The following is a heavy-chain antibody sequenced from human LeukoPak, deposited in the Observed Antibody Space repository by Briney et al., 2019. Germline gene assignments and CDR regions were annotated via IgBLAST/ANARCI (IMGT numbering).Heavy chain of an antibody. Sequence: GASVKVSCKASGGTFSSYAISWVRQAPGQGREWLGRIIPILGIANYAQKFQGRVTITADKSTSTAYMELSSLRSEDTAVYYCATPVGALYSGYDYVPYYYGMDVWGQGTTVTVSS. CDR1: GGTFSSYA. D-gene: IGHD5-12*01. J-gene: IGHJ6*02. V-gene: IGHV1-69*04. CDR2: IIPILGIA. CDR3: ATPVGALYSGYDYVPYYYGMDV.